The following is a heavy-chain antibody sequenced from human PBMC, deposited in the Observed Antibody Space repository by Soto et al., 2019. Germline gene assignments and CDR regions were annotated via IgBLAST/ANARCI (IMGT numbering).Heavy chain of an antibody. V-gene: IGHV3-7*01. CDR1: GFTLSSHW. CDR3: ARVLTDCGGDCYRTVDY. Sequence: PGGSLRVACADPGFTLSSHWLSWVRQGPGKGLERVANIKQDGSEKYYVGSVKGRFTISRDNAKNSLYLQMNSLRAEDTAVYYCARVLTDCGGDCYRTVDYWGQGTLVTVSS. D-gene: IGHD2-21*02. J-gene: IGHJ4*02. CDR2: IKQDGSEK.